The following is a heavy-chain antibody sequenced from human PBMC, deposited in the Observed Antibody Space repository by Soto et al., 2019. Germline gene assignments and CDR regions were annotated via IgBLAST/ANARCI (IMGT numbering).Heavy chain of an antibody. CDR3: AKDKRYSYGPRRGDYFYYFDY. CDR2: ISYDGSNK. Sequence: PGGSLRLSCAASGFTFSSYGMHWVLQAPGKGLEWVAVISYDGSNKYYADSVKGRFTISRDNSKNTLYLQMNSLRAEDTAVYYCAKDKRYSYGPRRGDYFYYFDYWGQGTLVTVSS. D-gene: IGHD5-18*01. V-gene: IGHV3-30*18. J-gene: IGHJ4*02. CDR1: GFTFSSYG.